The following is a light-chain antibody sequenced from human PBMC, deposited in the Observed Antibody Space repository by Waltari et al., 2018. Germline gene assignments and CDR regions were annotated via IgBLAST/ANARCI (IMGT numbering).Light chain of an antibody. J-gene: IGKJ4*01. CDR3: QQYYTSPPT. CDR1: QGIGSY. CDR2: SAS. V-gene: IGKV1-8*01. Sequence: AIRITQSPSSLSASRGDRVTFTCRPNQGIGSYLAWYQQTPGKAPRLLIYSASTLQNGVPSRFVGAGSGTNFTLTITCVQSEDFATYFCQQYYTSPPTFGGGSKL.